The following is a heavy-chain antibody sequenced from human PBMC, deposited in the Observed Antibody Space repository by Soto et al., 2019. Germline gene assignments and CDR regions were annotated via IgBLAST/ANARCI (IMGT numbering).Heavy chain of an antibody. J-gene: IGHJ4*02. D-gene: IGHD3-10*01. V-gene: IGHV3-23*01. Sequence: EVRLLESGGGLVQPGGSLRLSCAASGFTFSVYAMSWVRQAPGKGLEWVSGISGSGDSTHYADSVKGRFTVSRDNSKSMLYLQTNSLLADHPPIYYCAKALYGGFTYWGQGTLVTVSS. CDR1: GFTFSVYA. CDR3: AKALYGGFTY. CDR2: ISGSGDST.